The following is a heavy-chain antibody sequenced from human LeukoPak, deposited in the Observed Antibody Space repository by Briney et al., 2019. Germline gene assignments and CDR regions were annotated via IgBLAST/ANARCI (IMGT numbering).Heavy chain of an antibody. CDR2: IYHSGST. J-gene: IGHJ4*02. Sequence: SGTLSLTCAVSGGSISSSNWWSWVRQPPGKGLEWIGEIYHSGSTNYNPSLMSRVTISVDKSKNQFSLKLSSVTAADTAVYYCASRGYCSGGSCYSIIWGQGTLVTVSS. D-gene: IGHD2-15*01. V-gene: IGHV4-4*02. CDR3: ASRGYCSGGSCYSII. CDR1: GGSISSSNW.